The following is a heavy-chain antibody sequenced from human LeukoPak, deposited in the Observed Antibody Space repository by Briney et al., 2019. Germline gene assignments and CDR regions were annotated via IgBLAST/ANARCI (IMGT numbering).Heavy chain of an antibody. J-gene: IGHJ4*02. D-gene: IGHD3-22*01. Sequence: GGSLRLSCAASGFTFSSYEMNWVRQAPGKGLEGVSYISSSGSTIYYADSVKGRFTIPRDNAKNSLYLQMNSLRAEDTAVYYCARGGGRGDYNERYYFDYWGQGTLVTVSS. V-gene: IGHV3-48*03. CDR1: GFTFSSYE. CDR2: ISSSGSTI. CDR3: ARGGGRGDYNERYYFDY.